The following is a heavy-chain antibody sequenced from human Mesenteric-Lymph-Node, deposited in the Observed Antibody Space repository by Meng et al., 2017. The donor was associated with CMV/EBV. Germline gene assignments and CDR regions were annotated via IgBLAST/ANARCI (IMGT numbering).Heavy chain of an antibody. CDR2: IRDNGSQG. Sequence: GESLKISCAASGFTFSNYWMHWVRQSPVKGLEWVATIRDNGSQGFYVDSVKGRFTISRDNAKNSLFLEMNNLRVDDTAVYYCAKTGGYPNWFDAWGQGSLVTVSS. CDR3: AKTGGYPNWFDA. D-gene: IGHD1-1*01. V-gene: IGHV3-7*03. CDR1: GFTFSNYW. J-gene: IGHJ5*02.